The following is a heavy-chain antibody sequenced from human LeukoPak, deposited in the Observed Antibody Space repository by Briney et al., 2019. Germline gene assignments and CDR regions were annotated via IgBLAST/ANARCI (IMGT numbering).Heavy chain of an antibody. D-gene: IGHD3-10*01. CDR3: ARDSGTTGEVKFDP. V-gene: IGHV4-4*07. CDR1: GGPITTYY. J-gene: IGHJ5*02. CDR2: ISGSGVI. Sequence: SETLSLTCTVSGGPITTYYLSWIRQSAGMGLEWIGRISGSGVITYNPSLKSRVILSLDTSNNHFSLKLTSVTAADTAVYYCARDSGTTGEVKFDPWGQGMLVTVSS.